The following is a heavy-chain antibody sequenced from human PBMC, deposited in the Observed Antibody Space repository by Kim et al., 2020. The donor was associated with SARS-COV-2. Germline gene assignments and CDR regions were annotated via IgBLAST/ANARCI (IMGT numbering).Heavy chain of an antibody. CDR2: ISYDGSNK. Sequence: GGSLRLSCAASGFTFSSYAMHWVRQAPGKGLEWVAVISYDGSNKYYADSVKGRFTISRDNSKNTLYLQMNSLRAEDTAVYYCARHMEGGAAAGTGGMDV. CDR3: ARHMEGGAAAGTGGMDV. J-gene: IGHJ6*01. D-gene: IGHD6-13*01. CDR1: GFTFSSYA. V-gene: IGHV3-30*04.